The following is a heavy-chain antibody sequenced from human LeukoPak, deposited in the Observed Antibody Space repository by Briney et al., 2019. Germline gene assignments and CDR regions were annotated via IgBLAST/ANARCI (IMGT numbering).Heavy chain of an antibody. J-gene: IGHJ4*02. Sequence: SETLSLTCAVYGGSFSGYYWSWIRQPPGKGLEWIGEVNHSGSTNYNPSLKGRVTISVDTSKNQFSLKLSSVTAADTAVYYCARGCEQDYGGRDQASSGSRDFDYWGQGTLVTVSS. CDR1: GGSFSGYY. D-gene: IGHD4-23*01. V-gene: IGHV4-34*01. CDR3: ARGCEQDYGGRDQASSGSRDFDY. CDR2: VNHSGST.